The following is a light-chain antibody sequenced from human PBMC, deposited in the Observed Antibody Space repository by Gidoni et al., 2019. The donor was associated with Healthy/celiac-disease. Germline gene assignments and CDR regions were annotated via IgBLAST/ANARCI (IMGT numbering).Light chain of an antibody. CDR3: QQYGSSPLT. J-gene: IGKJ4*01. CDR1: HSVSSSY. Sequence: EIVLTQSPGTLSLSPGARATLSCRASHSVSSSYLACYQQKPGQAPRLLIYGASSRATGIPDRFSGSGSGTDFTLTISRLEPEDCAVYYCQQYGSSPLTFGGGTKVEIK. V-gene: IGKV3-20*01. CDR2: GAS.